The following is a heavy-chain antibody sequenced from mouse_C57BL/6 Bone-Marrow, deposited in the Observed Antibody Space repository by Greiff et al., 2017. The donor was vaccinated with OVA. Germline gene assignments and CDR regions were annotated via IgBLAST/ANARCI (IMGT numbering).Heavy chain of an antibody. J-gene: IGHJ4*01. CDR1: GYTFTSYG. Sequence: QVQLQQPGAELVMPGDSVKLSCKASGYTFTSYGMHWVNQRPGQGLEWIGEIDRSDSYTNYNQKLKGKSTLTVDKSSSTAYMQLSRLTDEDATVYYCAVLGRGVDYWGQGTSLTVSS. CDR2: IDRSDSYT. CDR3: AVLGRGVDY. V-gene: IGHV1-69*01. D-gene: IGHD4-1*01.